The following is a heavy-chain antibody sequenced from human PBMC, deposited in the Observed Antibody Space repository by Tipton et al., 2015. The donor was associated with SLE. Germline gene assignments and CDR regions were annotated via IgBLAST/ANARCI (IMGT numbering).Heavy chain of an antibody. D-gene: IGHD4-17*01. CDR2: IHASGRT. J-gene: IGHJ6*02. CDR3: ARIVTTVDYYFYGLDV. V-gene: IGHV4-4*07. Sequence: TLSLTCTVSGGSISGHYWSWIRQPPGKGLEWIGRIHASGRTSHNPSLKSRVTMSLDTSKNHFSLKLTSVTAADTAVYYCARIVTTVDYYFYGLDVWGQGTTVTVSS. CDR1: GGSISGHY.